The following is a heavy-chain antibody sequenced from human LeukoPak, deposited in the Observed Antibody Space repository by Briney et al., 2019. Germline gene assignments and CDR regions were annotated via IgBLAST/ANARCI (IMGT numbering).Heavy chain of an antibody. CDR1: GFTFSSYA. CDR3: AWEGDYYFDY. V-gene: IGHV3-30-3*01. D-gene: IGHD2-21*02. CDR2: ISYDGSNK. Sequence: GRSLRLSCAASGFTFSSYAMHWVRQAPGKGLEWVAVISYDGSNKYYADSVKGRFTVSRDNSKNTLYLQMNSLRAEDTAVYYCAWEGDYYFDYWGQGTLVTVSS. J-gene: IGHJ4*02.